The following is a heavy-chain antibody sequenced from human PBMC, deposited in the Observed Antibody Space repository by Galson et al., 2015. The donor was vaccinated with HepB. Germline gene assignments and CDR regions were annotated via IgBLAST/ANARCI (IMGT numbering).Heavy chain of an antibody. Sequence: CAISGDSVSSNGATWNWIRQSPSRGLEWLGRTYYRSTWKNDYAVSMKSRVTINSDTSRNQFSLQLNSVTPEDTAVYYCARQYGSVFDSWGQGTLVTVSS. D-gene: IGHD6-19*01. J-gene: IGHJ4*02. CDR1: GDSVSSNGAT. CDR3: ARQYGSVFDS. CDR2: TYYRSTWKN. V-gene: IGHV6-1*01.